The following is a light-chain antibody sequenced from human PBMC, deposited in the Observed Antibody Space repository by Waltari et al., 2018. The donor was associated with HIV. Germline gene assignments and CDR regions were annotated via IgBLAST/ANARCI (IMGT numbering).Light chain of an antibody. CDR2: LSTNGSH. J-gene: IGLJ2*01. CDR1: SGHTNYA. CDR3: QTWGTGIVV. Sequence: QVVLTQSPSASASLGASVKLTCPLSSGHTNYAIAWPQQQPEKGPRYLMRLSTNGSHTKGDGIPDRFSGSSSGAERYLTISSLQSEDEADYYCQTWGTGIVVFGGGTKLTVL. V-gene: IGLV4-69*01.